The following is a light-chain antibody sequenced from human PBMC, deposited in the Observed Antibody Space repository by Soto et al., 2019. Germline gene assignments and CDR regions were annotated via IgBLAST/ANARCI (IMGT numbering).Light chain of an antibody. CDR2: DAS. V-gene: IGKV1D-16*01. Sequence: DIQMTPSPSSLSASVGDRVTLTCRASQGISTWLAWYQQKPEKAPKTLIFDASNLQSGVPSRFSGSGSGTDFTLTISSVQPEDFATYYCQQYKSYPLTFGGGTKVDIK. CDR3: QQYKSYPLT. J-gene: IGKJ4*01. CDR1: QGISTW.